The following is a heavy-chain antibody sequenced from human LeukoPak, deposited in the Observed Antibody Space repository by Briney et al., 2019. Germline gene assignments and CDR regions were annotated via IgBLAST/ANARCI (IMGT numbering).Heavy chain of an antibody. CDR2: ISYDGSNT. J-gene: IGHJ4*02. CDR3: ARGGGYGSGSYYIPRDYFDY. CDR1: GFIFSNYG. Sequence: PGRSLRLSCAASGFIFSNYGIHWVRQAPGKGLEWVAVISYDGSNTYYADSVKGRFTISRDNSKNTLYLQMNSLREEDTAMYYCARGGGYGSGSYYIPRDYFDYWGQGTLVTVSS. D-gene: IGHD3-10*01. V-gene: IGHV3-30*03.